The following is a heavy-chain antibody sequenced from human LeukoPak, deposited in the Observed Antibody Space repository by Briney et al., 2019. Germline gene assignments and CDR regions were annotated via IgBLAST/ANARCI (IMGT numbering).Heavy chain of an antibody. J-gene: IGHJ5*02. CDR2: ISAYNGNT. CDR3: ARWNIVPWRGFDP. D-gene: IGHD2/OR15-2a*01. V-gene: IGHV1-18*04. CDR1: GYTFTGYY. Sequence: ASVKVSCKASGYTFTGYYMHWVRQAPGQGLEWMGWISAYNGNTNYAQKLQGRVTMTTDTSTSTAYMELRSLRSDDTAVYYCARWNIVPWRGFDPWGQGTLVTVSS.